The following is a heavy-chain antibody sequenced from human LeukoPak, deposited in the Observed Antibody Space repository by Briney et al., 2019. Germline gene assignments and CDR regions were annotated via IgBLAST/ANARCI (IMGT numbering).Heavy chain of an antibody. Sequence: PGGSLRLSCAASGYTFDDYGMSWVRQAPGKGLEWVPGINWNGGSTGYADSVKGRFTISRDNAKNSLYLQMNSLRAEDTALYYCARRDYDENAFDIWGQGTMVTVSS. CDR2: INWNGGST. CDR3: ARRDYDENAFDI. CDR1: GYTFDDYG. D-gene: IGHD4-17*01. J-gene: IGHJ3*02. V-gene: IGHV3-20*04.